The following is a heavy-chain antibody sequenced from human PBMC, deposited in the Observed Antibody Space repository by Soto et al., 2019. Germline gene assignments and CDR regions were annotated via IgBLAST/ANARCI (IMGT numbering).Heavy chain of an antibody. CDR2: INAGNGNT. V-gene: IGHV1-3*01. CDR3: ARGYGGPIGWFDP. D-gene: IGHD3-16*01. CDR1: GYTFTSYA. J-gene: IGHJ5*02. Sequence: QVQLVQSGDEVKKPGASVKVSCKASGYTFTSYAMHWVRQAPGQRLEWMGWINAGNGNTKYSQKFQGRVTITRDTYASTAYMELSSLRSEDTAVYYCARGYGGPIGWFDPWGQGTLVTVSS.